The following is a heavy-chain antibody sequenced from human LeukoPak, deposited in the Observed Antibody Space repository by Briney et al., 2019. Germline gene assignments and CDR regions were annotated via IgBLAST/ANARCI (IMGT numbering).Heavy chain of an antibody. V-gene: IGHV7-4-1*02. J-gene: IGHJ4*02. D-gene: IGHD3-10*01. CDR2: INTNTGNP. Sequence: GASVKVSCKASGYTFNSYAMNWVRQAPGQGLEWMGWINTNTGNPTYAQGFTGRFVFSLDTSVSTAYLRVNSLKAEDTAVYYCARLTMVRGVTITGAYYWGQGTLVTVSS. CDR1: GYTFNSYA. CDR3: ARLTMVRGVTITGAYY.